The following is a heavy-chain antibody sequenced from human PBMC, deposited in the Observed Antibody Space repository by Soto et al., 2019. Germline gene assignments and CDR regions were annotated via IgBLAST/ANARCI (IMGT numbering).Heavy chain of an antibody. Sequence: SVKVSCKASGVTFSSYAISWVRPAPGRGLEWMVGLIPIFGTANYAQKFQGRVTITADKSTSTAYMELSSLRSEDTAVYYCARDLERITIFGVVIGGAFDIWGQGTRVTVSS. CDR3: ARDLERITIFGVVIGGAFDI. J-gene: IGHJ3*02. CDR1: GVTFSSYA. CDR2: LIPIFGTA. D-gene: IGHD3-3*01. V-gene: IGHV1-69*06.